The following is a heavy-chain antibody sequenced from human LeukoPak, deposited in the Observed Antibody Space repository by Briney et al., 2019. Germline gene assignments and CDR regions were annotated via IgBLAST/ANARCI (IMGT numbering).Heavy chain of an antibody. CDR3: ARGLEVTTVDY. CDR2: IIPIFGTA. V-gene: IGHV1-69*06. Sequence: SVKVSCKASGGTFSSYAISWVRQAPGQGLEWMGGIIPIFGTANYAQKFQGRVTITADKSTSTAYMELSSLRSDDTAVYYCARGLEVTTVDYWGQGTLVTVSS. D-gene: IGHD4-17*01. J-gene: IGHJ4*02. CDR1: GGTFSSYA.